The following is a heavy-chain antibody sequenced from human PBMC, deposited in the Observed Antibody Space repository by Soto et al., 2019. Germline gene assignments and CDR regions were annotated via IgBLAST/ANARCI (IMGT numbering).Heavy chain of an antibody. J-gene: IGHJ4*02. CDR2: ISGSGGST. CDR3: AKPNLYCSSTSCYDY. Sequence: GSLRPSCEGTGFTSSNYAMSWVRQAPGKGLEWVSVISGSGGSTYYADSVKGRFTISRDNSKNTLYLQMNSLRAEDTAVYYCAKPNLYCSSTSCYDYWGQGTLVTVSS. D-gene: IGHD2-2*01. V-gene: IGHV3-23*01. CDR1: GFTSSNYA.